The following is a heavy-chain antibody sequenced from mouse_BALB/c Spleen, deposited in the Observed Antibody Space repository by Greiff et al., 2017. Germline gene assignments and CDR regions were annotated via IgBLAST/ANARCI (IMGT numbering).Heavy chain of an antibody. CDR1: GYTFTSYW. D-gene: IGHD2-14*01. CDR2: IYPSDSYT. CDR3: TRKDYRYDYFDY. Sequence: VKLQQPGAELVRPGASVKLSCKASGYTFTSYWINWVKQRPGQGLEWIGNIYPSDSYTNYNQKFKDKATLTVDKSSSTAYMQLSSPTSEDSAVYYCTRKDYRYDYFDYWGQGTTLTVSS. V-gene: IGHV1-69*02. J-gene: IGHJ2*01.